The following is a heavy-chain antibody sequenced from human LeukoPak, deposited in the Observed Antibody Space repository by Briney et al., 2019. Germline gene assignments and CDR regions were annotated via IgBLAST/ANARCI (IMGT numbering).Heavy chain of an antibody. CDR2: IIPIFGTA. CDR1: GGTFSSYA. Sequence: SVKVSCKASGGTFSSYAISWVRQAPGQGLEWMGGIIPIFGTANYAQKFQGRVTITTDESTSTAYMELSSLRSEDTAVYYCAVDSYYYDSSGPRWYWGQGALVTVSS. V-gene: IGHV1-69*05. D-gene: IGHD3-22*01. CDR3: AVDSYYYDSSGPRWY. J-gene: IGHJ4*02.